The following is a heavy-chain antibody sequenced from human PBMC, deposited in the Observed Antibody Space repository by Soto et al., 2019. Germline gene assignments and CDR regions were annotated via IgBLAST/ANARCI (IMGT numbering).Heavy chain of an antibody. D-gene: IGHD3-16*01. V-gene: IGHV3-23*01. J-gene: IGHJ4*02. Sequence: EVQLLESGGGLVPPGGSLRLSCAASGFTFSSFAMIWVRQAPGKGLEWVSSISGGGTTYYADYVKGRFTISRDNSKNTLYLQMNILRTEDTAVYYCAKGGGYFDDWGQGTLVTVSS. CDR1: GFTFSSFA. CDR3: AKGGGYFDD. CDR2: ISGGGTT.